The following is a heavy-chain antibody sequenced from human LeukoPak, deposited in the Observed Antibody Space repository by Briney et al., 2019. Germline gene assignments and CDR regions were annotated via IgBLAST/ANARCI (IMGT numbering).Heavy chain of an antibody. CDR2: IYYSGST. J-gene: IGHJ5*02. V-gene: IGHV4-59*08. D-gene: IGHD3-3*01. CDR1: GGSFSSYY. CDR3: ARHVLTIRSWFDP. Sequence: SETLSLTCAVYGGSFSSYYWSWIRQPPGKGLEWIGYIYYSGSTNYNPSLRSRVTISVDTSKNQFSLKLSSVTAADTAVYYCARHVLTIRSWFDPWGQGTLVTVSS.